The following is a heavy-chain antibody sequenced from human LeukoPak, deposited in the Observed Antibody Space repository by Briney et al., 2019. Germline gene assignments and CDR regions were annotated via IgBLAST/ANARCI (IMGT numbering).Heavy chain of an antibody. CDR2: ISSSSSTI. D-gene: IGHD6-19*01. CDR1: GFTFSSYS. J-gene: IGHJ1*01. CDR3: ASSAASVAGTLIYFQH. Sequence: PGGSLRLSCAASGFTFSSYSMNWVRQAPGKGLEWVSYISSSSSTIYYADSVKGRFTISRDNAKNSLYLQMNSLRAEDTAVYYCASSAASVAGTLIYFQHWGQGTLVTVSS. V-gene: IGHV3-48*01.